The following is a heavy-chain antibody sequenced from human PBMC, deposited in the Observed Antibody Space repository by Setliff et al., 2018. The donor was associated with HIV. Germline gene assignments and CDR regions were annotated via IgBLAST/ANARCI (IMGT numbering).Heavy chain of an antibody. Sequence: LSLTCTVSGGSISSGSYYWSWIRQPAGKGLEWIGHIYTSGSTNYNPSLKSRVTMSLDTSKNQFSLNLNSVTAADAAVYFCARAREGWKPFAFDYWGQGTLVTV. D-gene: IGHD1-1*01. V-gene: IGHV4-61*09. CDR2: IYTSGST. CDR3: ARAREGWKPFAFDY. CDR1: GGSISSGSYY. J-gene: IGHJ4*02.